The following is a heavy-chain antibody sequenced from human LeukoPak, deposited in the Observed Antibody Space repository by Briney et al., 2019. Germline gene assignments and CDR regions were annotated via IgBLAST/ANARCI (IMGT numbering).Heavy chain of an antibody. D-gene: IGHD3-22*01. V-gene: IGHV4-34*01. J-gene: IGHJ4*02. CDR1: GGSFSGYY. Sequence: SETLSLTCAVYGGSFSGYYWSWIRQPPGKGLEWIGEINHSGSTNYNPSLKSRVTISVDTSKNQFSLKLSSVTAADTAVYYCARDSSGYYYLYYFDYWGQGTLVTVSS. CDR2: INHSGST. CDR3: ARDSSGYYYLYYFDY.